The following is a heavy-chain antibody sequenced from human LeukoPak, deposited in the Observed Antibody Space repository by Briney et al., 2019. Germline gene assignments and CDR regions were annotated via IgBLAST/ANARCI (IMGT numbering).Heavy chain of an antibody. Sequence: AASVKVSCKASGYTFTSYAMHWVRQAPGQRLEWMGWINAGNGNTKYSQKFQGRVTITRDTSAGTAYMELSSLRAEDTAVYYCAVGRSYYYDSSGYYYGYNWFDPWGQGTLVTVSS. CDR3: AVGRSYYYDSSGYYYGYNWFDP. CDR1: GYTFTSYA. J-gene: IGHJ5*02. CDR2: INAGNGNT. V-gene: IGHV1-3*01. D-gene: IGHD3-22*01.